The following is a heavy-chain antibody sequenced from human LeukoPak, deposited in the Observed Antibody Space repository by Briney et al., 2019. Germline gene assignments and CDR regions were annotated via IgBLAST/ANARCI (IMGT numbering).Heavy chain of an antibody. D-gene: IGHD3-10*01. V-gene: IGHV4-4*07. J-gene: IGHJ5*02. CDR3: ARDGYGSGSYSWFDP. CDR1: GGSISSYY. CDR2: IYTSGST. Sequence: SETLSLTCTVSGGSISSYYWSWIRQPAGKGLEWIGRIYTSGSTNYNPSLKSRVTMSVDTSKNQFSLKLSSVTAADTAVYYCARDGYGSGSYSWFDPWGQGTLVTVSS.